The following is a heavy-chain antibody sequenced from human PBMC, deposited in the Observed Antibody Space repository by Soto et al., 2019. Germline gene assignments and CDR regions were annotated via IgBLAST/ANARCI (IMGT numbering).Heavy chain of an antibody. D-gene: IGHD2-2*01. CDR2: ISRESKYI. V-gene: IGHV3-21*01. CDR3: AGGSSLFFWYSDI. Sequence: GSLRLSCAASGFTFSTYSMTWVRQAPGKGLEWVSSISRESKYIFYADSVKGRFTISRDNAKNSLYLQMNSLRAEDTAVYYCAGGSSLFFWYSDIWGQGALVTVSS. J-gene: IGHJ4*02. CDR1: GFTFSTYS.